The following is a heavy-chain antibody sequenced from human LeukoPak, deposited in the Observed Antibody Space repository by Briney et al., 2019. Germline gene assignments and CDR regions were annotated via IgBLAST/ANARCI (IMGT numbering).Heavy chain of an antibody. J-gene: IGHJ4*02. CDR2: IWYDGSDK. V-gene: IGHV3-33*08. CDR1: GFTFSSYG. D-gene: IGHD3-22*01. CDR3: ARELPPVVNFYFDS. Sequence: GGSLRLSCAASGFTFSSYGMHWVRQAPGKGLEWVAVIWYDGSDKYYADSVKGRFSISRDNSKNTLYLQMNSLRAEDTAVYYCARELPPVVNFYFDSWGQGTLVTVSS.